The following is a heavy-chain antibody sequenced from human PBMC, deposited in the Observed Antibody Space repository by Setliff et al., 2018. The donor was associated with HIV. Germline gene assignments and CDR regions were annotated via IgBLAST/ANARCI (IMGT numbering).Heavy chain of an antibody. CDR3: ASFDLSTTSSAD. CDR1: DGSISNYY. V-gene: IGHV4-4*07. D-gene: IGHD6-6*01. Sequence: SETLSLTCTVSDGSISNYYWNWIRQPAGKGLEWIGRIFTSGTTNYNPSLRSRVTISVDTSKNQFSLRLSSVTAADTAVYYCASFDLSTTSSADWGQGALVTVSS. J-gene: IGHJ1*01. CDR2: IFTSGTT.